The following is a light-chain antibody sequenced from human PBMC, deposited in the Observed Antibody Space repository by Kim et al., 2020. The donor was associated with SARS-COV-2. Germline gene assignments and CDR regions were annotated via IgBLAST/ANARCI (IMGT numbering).Light chain of an antibody. V-gene: IGLV2-14*03. J-gene: IGLJ1*01. CDR1: SSDVGAYNY. Sequence: QSALSQPASVSGSPGQSITISCTGTSSDVGAYNYVSWYQQQPGKAPKLMIYDVSDRPSGVSNRFSGSRSGNAASLTISGLQAEDEADYYCCSYTTSSTCVFGAGTTVTVL. CDR3: CSYTTSSTCV. CDR2: DVS.